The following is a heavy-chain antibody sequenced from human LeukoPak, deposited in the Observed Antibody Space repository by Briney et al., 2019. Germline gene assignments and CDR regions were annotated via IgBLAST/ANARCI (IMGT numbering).Heavy chain of an antibody. V-gene: IGHV4-4*08. J-gene: IGHJ4*02. CDR2: IHNSGRT. D-gene: IGHD6-13*01. CDR1: GGSVSSYY. Sequence: SETLSLTCSVSGGSVSSYYWSWIRQSPGKGLEWIGYIHNSGRTNYNPSLKSRVTISVDTSKNQFSLELSSVTAADTAVYYCARLGYSSSWYEEVYWGQGTLVTVSS. CDR3: ARLGYSSSWYEEVY.